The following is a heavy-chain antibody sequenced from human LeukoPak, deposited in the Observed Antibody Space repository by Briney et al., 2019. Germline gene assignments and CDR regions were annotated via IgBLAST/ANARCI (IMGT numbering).Heavy chain of an antibody. CDR3: ARDQQQRLVSWFDP. V-gene: IGHV4-31*03. Sequence: SQTLSLTCTVSGGSISSGGYYWSWIRQHPGKGLEWIGYIYYSGSTYYNPSLKSRVTISVDTSKNQFSLKLSSVTAADTAVYYCARDQQQRLVSWFDPWGQGTLVTVSS. J-gene: IGHJ5*02. CDR1: GGSISSGGYY. D-gene: IGHD6-13*01. CDR2: IYYSGST.